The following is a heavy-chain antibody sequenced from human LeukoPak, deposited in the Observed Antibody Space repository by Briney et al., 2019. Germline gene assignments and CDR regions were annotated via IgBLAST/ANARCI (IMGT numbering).Heavy chain of an antibody. D-gene: IGHD6-13*01. CDR1: GFTFSSYA. Sequence: GGSLRLSCAASGFTFSSYAMSWVRQAPGKGLEWVSTVSGSGDSTYYADSVKGRFTISRDNSKNTLYLQMSSLRAEDTAVYYCAKPPPDSSSWLFDFWGQGTLVTVSS. J-gene: IGHJ4*02. V-gene: IGHV3-23*01. CDR3: AKPPPDSSSWLFDF. CDR2: VSGSGDST.